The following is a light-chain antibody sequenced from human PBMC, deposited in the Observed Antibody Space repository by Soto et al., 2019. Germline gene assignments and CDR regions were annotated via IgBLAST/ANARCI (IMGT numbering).Light chain of an antibody. J-gene: IGLJ1*01. CDR1: NSDVGAYKF. CDR3: CSYAGSYTWV. CDR2: DVT. V-gene: IGLV2-11*01. Sequence: QSVLTQPRSVSGSPGQSVTISCTGSNSDVGAYKFVSWLQHNPGEAPKVMIYDVTQRPSGVPDRFSGTKSGNTASLTISGLQAEDEADYYCCSYAGSYTWVFGSGTNVTVL.